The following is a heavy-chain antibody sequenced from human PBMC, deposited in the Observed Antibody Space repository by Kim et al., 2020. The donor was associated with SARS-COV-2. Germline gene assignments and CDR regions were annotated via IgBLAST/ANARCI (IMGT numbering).Heavy chain of an antibody. CDR2: IYHSGST. J-gene: IGHJ5*02. CDR3: ARGVTYSSSPTWFDP. Sequence: SETLSLTCAVSGGSISSSNWWSWVRQPPGKGLEWIGEIYHSGSTNYNPSLKSRVTISVDKSKNQFSLKLSSVTAADTAVYYCARGVTYSSSPTWFDPWGQGTLVTVSS. D-gene: IGHD6-6*01. CDR1: GGSISSSNW. V-gene: IGHV4-4*02.